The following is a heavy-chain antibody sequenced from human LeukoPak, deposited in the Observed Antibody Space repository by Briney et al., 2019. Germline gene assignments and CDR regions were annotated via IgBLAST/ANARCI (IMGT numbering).Heavy chain of an antibody. CDR2: INPNSGGT. CDR1: GYTFTGYY. V-gene: IGHV1-2*02. Sequence: SVKVSCKASGYTFTGYYMHWVRQAPGQGLEWMGWINPNSGGTSYAQKFQGRVTMTRDTSISTAYMELSRLRSDDTAVYYCARGYCSGGSCYFIFDYWGQGTLVTVSS. CDR3: ARGYCSGGSCYFIFDY. D-gene: IGHD2-15*01. J-gene: IGHJ4*02.